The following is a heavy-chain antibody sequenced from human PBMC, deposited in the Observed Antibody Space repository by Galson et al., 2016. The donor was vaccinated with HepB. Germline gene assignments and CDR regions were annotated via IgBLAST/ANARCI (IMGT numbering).Heavy chain of an antibody. D-gene: IGHD5-24*01. J-gene: IGHJ4*02. CDR2: ISSGGST. V-gene: IGHV3-23*01. CDR1: GFTFRIYH. CDR3: ARRDGDMQPSDY. Sequence: SLRLSCAASGFTFRIYHMTWVRQAPGKGLERVSAISSGGSTYYADSVKGRFSISRDNSKNILYLQMNSLRVEDTAVYYCARRDGDMQPSDYWGQGTLVTVSS.